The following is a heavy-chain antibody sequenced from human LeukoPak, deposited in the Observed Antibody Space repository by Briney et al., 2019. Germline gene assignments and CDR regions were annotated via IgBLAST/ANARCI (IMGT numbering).Heavy chain of an antibody. CDR2: INHSGST. V-gene: IGHV4-34*01. CDR1: GGSFSGYY. J-gene: IGHJ3*02. CDR3: ARGRDQQWLVLRSGAFDI. D-gene: IGHD6-19*01. Sequence: SETLSLTCAVYGGSFSGYYWGWIRQPPGKGLEWIGEINHSGSTNYNPSLKSRVTISVDTSKNQFSLKLSSVTAADTAVYYCARGRDQQWLVLRSGAFDIWGQGTMVTVPS.